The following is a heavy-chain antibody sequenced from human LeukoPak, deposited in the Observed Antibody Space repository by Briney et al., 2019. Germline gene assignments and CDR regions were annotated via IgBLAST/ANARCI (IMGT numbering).Heavy chain of an antibody. CDR1: GGSISSYY. Sequence: PSETLSLTCTVSGGSISSYYWNWIRQPAGKGLEWIGRIRSSGDTSYNPSLKSRVTVSVDTSRNQFSLKLSAVTAADTAVYYCARGKVVAGTPGQNSWDYWGQGALVTVSS. CDR3: ARGKVVAGTPGQNSWDY. J-gene: IGHJ4*02. V-gene: IGHV4-4*07. CDR2: IRSSGDT. D-gene: IGHD6-19*01.